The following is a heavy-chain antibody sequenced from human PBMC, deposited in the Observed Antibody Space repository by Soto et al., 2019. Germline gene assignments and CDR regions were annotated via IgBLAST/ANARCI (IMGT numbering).Heavy chain of an antibody. D-gene: IGHD6-13*01. V-gene: IGHV1-69*01. CDR2: IIPLWGST. J-gene: IGHJ4*02. CDR1: GGTLSSFA. Sequence: QVQLVQSGAEVKKPGSSVKVSCKASGGTLSSFAISWVRQAPGQGLEWIGGIIPLWGSTSYAQKFQGRVTITADESTNTAYMELNGLRSEDTAVYYCARDSSSWYGFDYWGQGPLVTVSS. CDR3: ARDSSSWYGFDY.